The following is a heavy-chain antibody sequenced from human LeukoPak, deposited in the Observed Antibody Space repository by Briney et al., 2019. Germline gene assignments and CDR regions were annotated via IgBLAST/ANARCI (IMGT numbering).Heavy chain of an antibody. V-gene: IGHV3-21*01. D-gene: IGHD5-12*01. CDR3: AKDNGVRGEQWLHLDY. Sequence: GGSLRLSCAASGFTFSSYSMNWVRQAPGKGLEWVSSISSSSSYIYYADSVKGRFTISRDNAKNSLYLQMNSLRAEDTAVYYCAKDNGVRGEQWLHLDYWGQGSLVTVSS. J-gene: IGHJ4*02. CDR1: GFTFSSYS. CDR2: ISSSSSYI.